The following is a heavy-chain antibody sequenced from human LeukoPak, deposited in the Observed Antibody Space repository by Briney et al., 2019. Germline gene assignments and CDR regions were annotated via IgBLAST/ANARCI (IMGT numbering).Heavy chain of an antibody. CDR2: INPNSGGT. CDR1: GYTFTGYY. V-gene: IGHV1-2*02. J-gene: IGHJ3*02. Sequence: ASVKVSCKASGYTFTGYYMHWVRQAPGQGLEWMGWINPNSGGTNYAQKFQGRVTMTRDTSISTAYMELSRLRSDDTAVYYCARRIVVVVAAANDAFDIWGLGTMVTVSS. D-gene: IGHD2-15*01. CDR3: ARRIVVVVAAANDAFDI.